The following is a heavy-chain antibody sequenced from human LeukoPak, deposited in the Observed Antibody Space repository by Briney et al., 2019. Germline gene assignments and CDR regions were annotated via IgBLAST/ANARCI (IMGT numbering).Heavy chain of an antibody. CDR1: GFTFSSYA. V-gene: IGHV3-23*01. Sequence: GSLRLSCAASGFTFSSYAMSWVRQAPGKGLEWVSAISGSGGSTYYADSVKGRFTISRDNSKNTLYLQMNSLRAEDTAVYYCATLAGVVRGVITPYYFDYWGQGTLVTVSS. CDR2: ISGSGGST. J-gene: IGHJ4*02. CDR3: ATLAGVVRGVITPYYFDY. D-gene: IGHD3-10*01.